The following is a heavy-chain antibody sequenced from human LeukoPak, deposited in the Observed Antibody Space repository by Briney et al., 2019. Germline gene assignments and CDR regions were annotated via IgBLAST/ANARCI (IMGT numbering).Heavy chain of an antibody. CDR2: IYHSGST. V-gene: IGHV4-30-2*01. CDR1: GGSISNVDYH. CDR3: ARVGAQNSGSYYYYYYMDV. Sequence: SETLSLTCTVSGGSISNVDYHWTWIRQPPGKGLEWIGHIYHSGSTYSNPSLKSRVTISVDRSKNQFSLKLSSVTAADTAVYYCARVGAQNSGSYYYYYYMDVWGKGTTVTVSS. D-gene: IGHD1-26*01. J-gene: IGHJ6*03.